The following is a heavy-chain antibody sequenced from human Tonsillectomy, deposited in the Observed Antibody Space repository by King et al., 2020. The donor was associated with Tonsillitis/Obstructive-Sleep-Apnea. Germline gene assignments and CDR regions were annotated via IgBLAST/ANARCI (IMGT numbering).Heavy chain of an antibody. CDR2: IYHSGST. D-gene: IGHD2-2*01. Sequence: QLQESGPGLVKPSGTLSLTCAVSRGSISTSNWWSWVRQPPGQGLAWLGDIYHSGSTNYNPSLKSRVTISVDKSKNQFSLKLNSVTAADTAVYYCARVRCDSTSCYSYMDVWGKGTTITVSS. V-gene: IGHV4-4*02. CDR3: ARVRCDSTSCYSYMDV. CDR1: RGSISTSNW. J-gene: IGHJ6*03.